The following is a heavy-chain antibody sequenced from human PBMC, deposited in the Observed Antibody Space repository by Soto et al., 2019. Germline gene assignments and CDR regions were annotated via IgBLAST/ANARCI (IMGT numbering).Heavy chain of an antibody. CDR2: IWYDGSNK. Sequence: QVQLVESGGGVVQPGRSLRLSCAASGFTFSSYGMHWVRQAPGKGLEWVAVIWYDGSNKYYADSVKGRFTISRDNSKNTLYRQMNSLRAEDMAVYYCARDLHTGARYAFDIWGQGTMVTVSS. D-gene: IGHD3-10*01. CDR1: GFTFSSYG. CDR3: ARDLHTGARYAFDI. V-gene: IGHV3-33*01. J-gene: IGHJ3*02.